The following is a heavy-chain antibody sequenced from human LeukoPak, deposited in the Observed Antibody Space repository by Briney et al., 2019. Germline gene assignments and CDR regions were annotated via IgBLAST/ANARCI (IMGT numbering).Heavy chain of an antibody. CDR2: IYYSGST. CDR3: ARGGTMVRGVPDWYFDL. J-gene: IGHJ2*01. V-gene: IGHV4-59*01. CDR1: GGSISSYY. D-gene: IGHD3-10*01. Sequence: SETLSLTCTVSGGSISSYYWSWIRQPPGKGLEWVGYIYYSGSTNYNPSLKSRVTISVDTSKNQFSLKLSSVTAADTAVYYCARGGTMVRGVPDWYFDLWGRGTLVTVSS.